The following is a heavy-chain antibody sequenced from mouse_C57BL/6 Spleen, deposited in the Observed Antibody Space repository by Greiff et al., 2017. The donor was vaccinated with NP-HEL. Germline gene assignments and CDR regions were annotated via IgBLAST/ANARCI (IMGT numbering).Heavy chain of an antibody. J-gene: IGHJ3*01. CDR1: GYTFTDYY. CDR3: ARSNWEGAWFAY. Sequence: EQLQQSGAELVRPGASVKLSCKASGYTFTDYYINWVKQRPGQGLEWIARIYPGSGNTYYNEKFKGKATLTAEKSSSTAYMQLSSLTSEDSAVYFCARSNWEGAWFAYWGQGTLVTVSA. CDR2: IYPGSGNT. D-gene: IGHD4-1*01. V-gene: IGHV1-76*01.